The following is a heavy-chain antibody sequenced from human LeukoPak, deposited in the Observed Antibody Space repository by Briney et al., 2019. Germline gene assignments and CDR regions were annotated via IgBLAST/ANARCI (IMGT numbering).Heavy chain of an antibody. CDR3: ARGRSYYDFWSGYYQGPLDY. Sequence: NPSETLSLTCAVYGGSFSGYYWSWIRQPPGKGLEWIGEINHSRSTNYNPSLKSRVTISVDTSKNQFSLKLSSVTAADTAVYYCARGRSYYDFWSGYYQGPLDYWGQGTLVTVSS. J-gene: IGHJ4*02. D-gene: IGHD3-3*01. V-gene: IGHV4-34*01. CDR2: INHSRST. CDR1: GGSFSGYY.